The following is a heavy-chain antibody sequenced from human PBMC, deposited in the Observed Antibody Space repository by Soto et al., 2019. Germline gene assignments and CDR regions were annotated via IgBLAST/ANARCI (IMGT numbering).Heavy chain of an antibody. D-gene: IGHD2-15*01. J-gene: IGHJ4*01. CDR1: AFTFDDYA. CDR3: VKDSYADFHRVLSTAEYFFDY. CDR2: ITWNSGKI. Sequence: GGSLRLSCTASAFTFDDYAMHWVRQGPGRGLEWVSGITWNSGKIAYADSVKGRFTIARDDDNNSLYLQMNSLRPEDTALYYCVKDSYADFHRVLSTAEYFFDYWGHGTLVTVSS. V-gene: IGHV3-9*01.